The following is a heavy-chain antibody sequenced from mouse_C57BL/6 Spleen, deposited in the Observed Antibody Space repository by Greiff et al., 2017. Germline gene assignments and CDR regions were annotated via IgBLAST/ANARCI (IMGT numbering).Heavy chain of an antibody. V-gene: IGHV5-4*01. J-gene: IGHJ2*01. CDR3: ARDNVPAGYYFDY. Sequence: EVQLVESGGGLVKPGGSLKLSCAASGFTFSSYAMSWVRQTPEKRLEWVATISDGGGYTYYPDNVKGRFTISRDNAKNNLYLQMSHLKSEDTAMYYCARDNVPAGYYFDYWGPGTTLTVSS. CDR2: ISDGGGYT. CDR1: GFTFSSYA.